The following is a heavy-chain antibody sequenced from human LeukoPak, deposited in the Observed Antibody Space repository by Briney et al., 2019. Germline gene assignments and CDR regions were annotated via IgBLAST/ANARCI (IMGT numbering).Heavy chain of an antibody. CDR1: GFTFDDYA. V-gene: IGHV3-9*01. Sequence: PGGSLRLFCAASGFTFDDYAMHWVRQAPGKGLEWVSGISWNSGSIGYADSVKGRFTISRDNAKNSLYLQMNSQRAEDTALYYCAKTGCSSTSCQYYYYYYYMDVWGKGTTVTVSS. CDR3: AKTGCSSTSCQYYYYYYYMDV. D-gene: IGHD2-2*01. J-gene: IGHJ6*03. CDR2: ISWNSGSI.